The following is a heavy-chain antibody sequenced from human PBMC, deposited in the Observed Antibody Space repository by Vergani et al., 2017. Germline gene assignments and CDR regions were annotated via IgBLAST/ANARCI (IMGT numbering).Heavy chain of an antibody. CDR3: AKDKPKYSYGNGFDY. J-gene: IGHJ4*02. V-gene: IGHV3-23*01. CDR2: ISGSGGST. CDR1: GFTFSSYG. Sequence: EVQLLESGGGLVQPGGSLRLSCAASGFTFSSYGMHWVRQAPGKGLEWVSAISGSGGSTYNADSVKGRFTISRDNSKNTLYLQMNSLRAEDTAVYYCAKDKPKYSYGNGFDYWGQGTLVTVSS. D-gene: IGHD5-18*01.